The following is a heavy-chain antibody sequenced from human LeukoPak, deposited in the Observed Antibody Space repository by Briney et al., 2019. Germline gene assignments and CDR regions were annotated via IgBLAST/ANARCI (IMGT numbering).Heavy chain of an antibody. CDR3: AKAGGTYYDSSGYYFEY. Sequence: GGSLRLSCAASGFTFSSNSMNWVRQAPGKGLEWVSYISSTGGTIYYADSMKGRFTISRDNAKNSLYLQVNSLRVEDTAVYYCAKAGGTYYDSSGYYFEYWGQGTLVTVSS. J-gene: IGHJ4*02. CDR1: GFTFSSNS. V-gene: IGHV3-48*04. D-gene: IGHD3-22*01. CDR2: ISSTGGTI.